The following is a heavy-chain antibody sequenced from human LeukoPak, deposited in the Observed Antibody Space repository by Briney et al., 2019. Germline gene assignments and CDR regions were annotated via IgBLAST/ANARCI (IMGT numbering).Heavy chain of an antibody. J-gene: IGHJ4*02. CDR3: ARAGDFWSGSNEIDY. V-gene: IGHV4-59*12. CDR2: IYYSGST. D-gene: IGHD3-3*01. Sequence: SETLSLTCTVSGGSISSYYWSWIRQPPGKGLEWIGYIYYSGSTNYNPSLKSRVTISVDTSKNQFSLKLSSVTAADTAVYYCARAGDFWSGSNEIDYWGRGTLVTVSS. CDR1: GGSISSYY.